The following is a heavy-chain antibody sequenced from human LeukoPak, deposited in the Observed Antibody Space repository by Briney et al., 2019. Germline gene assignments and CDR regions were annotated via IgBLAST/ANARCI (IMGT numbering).Heavy chain of an antibody. CDR2: IYYSGST. CDR1: GFTFSSYS. Sequence: GSLRLSCAASGFTFSSYSMNWIRQPPGKGLEWIGYIYYSGSTNYNPSLKSRVTISVDTSKNQFSLKLSSVTAADTAVYYCARVNNVVGATAFYYYYYMDVWGKGTTVTVSS. D-gene: IGHD1-26*01. CDR3: ARVNNVVGATAFYYYYYMDV. V-gene: IGHV4-59*01. J-gene: IGHJ6*03.